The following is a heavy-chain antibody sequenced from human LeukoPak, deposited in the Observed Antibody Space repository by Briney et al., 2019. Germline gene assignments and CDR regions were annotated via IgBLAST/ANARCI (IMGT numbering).Heavy chain of an antibody. CDR1: GGSVSRGSYY. CDR2: IYYSGST. CDR3: ARDPRSSGYCSGGSCSDWFDP. D-gene: IGHD2-15*01. J-gene: IGHJ5*02. Sequence: SETLSLTCTVSGGSVSRGSYYWSWIRQPPGKGLEWIGYIYYSGSTNYNPSLKSRVTISVDTSKNQFSLKLSSVTAEDTAVYYCARDPRSSGYCSGGSCSDWFDPWGQGTLVTVSS. V-gene: IGHV4-61*01.